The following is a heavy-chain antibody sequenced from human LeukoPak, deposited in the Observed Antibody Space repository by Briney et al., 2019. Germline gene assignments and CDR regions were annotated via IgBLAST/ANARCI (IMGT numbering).Heavy chain of an antibody. CDR1: GGTFSSYA. V-gene: IGHV1-69*05. CDR2: IIPILGTA. CDR3: ARDCAFDI. Sequence: ASVRVSCKASGGTFSSYAISWVRQAPGQGLEWMGGIIPILGTANYAQKFQGRVTITTDKSKSTAYMELSSLRSEDTAVYYCARDCAFDIWGQGTMVTVSS. J-gene: IGHJ3*02.